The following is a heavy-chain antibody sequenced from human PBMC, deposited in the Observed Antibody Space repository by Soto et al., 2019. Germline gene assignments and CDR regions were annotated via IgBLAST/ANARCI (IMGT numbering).Heavy chain of an antibody. J-gene: IGHJ4*02. D-gene: IGHD3-10*01. CDR2: ISSNGGST. V-gene: IGHV3-64*01. CDR1: GFTFSSYA. CDR3: ARGAMVRGALGDY. Sequence: EVQLVESGGGLVQPGGSLRLSCAASGFTFSSYAMHWVRQAPGKGLEYVSAISSNGGSTYYANSVKGRFTISRDNSKNTLYLQMGSLRAEDMAVYYCARGAMVRGALGDYWGQGTLVTVSS.